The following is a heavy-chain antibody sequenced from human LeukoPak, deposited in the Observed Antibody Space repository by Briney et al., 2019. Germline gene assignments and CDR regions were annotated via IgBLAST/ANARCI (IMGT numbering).Heavy chain of an antibody. CDR1: GFTFSDYY. Sequence: GGSLRLSCAASGFTFSDYYMSWIRQAPGKGLEWVSYITSSSYTNYADSVKGRFTISRDDGKNTLYLHMNSLRDDDTAVYYCATDQRYAFDYWGQGILVTVSS. D-gene: IGHD3-9*01. J-gene: IGHJ4*02. CDR2: ITSSSYT. V-gene: IGHV3-11*03. CDR3: ATDQRYAFDY.